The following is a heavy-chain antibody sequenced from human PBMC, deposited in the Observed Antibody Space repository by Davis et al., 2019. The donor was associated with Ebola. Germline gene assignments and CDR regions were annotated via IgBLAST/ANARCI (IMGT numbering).Heavy chain of an antibody. CDR3: ARERGIAAAGSLDY. D-gene: IGHD6-13*01. CDR2: ISYDGSNK. CDR1: GFTFSSYA. Sequence: PGGSLRLSCAASGFTFSSYAMHWVRQAPGKGLEWVAVISYDGSNKYYADSVKGRFTISRDNSKNTLYLQMNSLRAEDTAVYYCARERGIAAAGSLDYWGQGTLVTVSS. V-gene: IGHV3-30-3*01. J-gene: IGHJ4*02.